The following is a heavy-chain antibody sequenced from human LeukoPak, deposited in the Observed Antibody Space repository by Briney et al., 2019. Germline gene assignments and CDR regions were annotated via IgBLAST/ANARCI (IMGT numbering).Heavy chain of an antibody. CDR1: GGSIGSYY. Sequence: SETLSLTCTVSGGSIGSYYWSWIRQPPGKGLEWIGYIYYSGSTNYNPSLKSRVTISVDTSKNQFSLKLSSVTAADTAVYYCARLGDYGGNSDYWGQGTLVTVSS. D-gene: IGHD4-23*01. J-gene: IGHJ4*02. V-gene: IGHV4-59*08. CDR2: IYYSGST. CDR3: ARLGDYGGNSDY.